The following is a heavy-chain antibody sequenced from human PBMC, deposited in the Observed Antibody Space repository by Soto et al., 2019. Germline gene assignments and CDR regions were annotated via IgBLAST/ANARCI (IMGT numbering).Heavy chain of an antibody. CDR2: MNPDNGNT. Sequence: QVQLEQSGAEVRKPGASVKVSCKTSGYTFTDFDINWVRQAPGQGLEWMGWMNPDNGNTGYAQSFQGRISMTGNPSLSTVYMELSSLRSDDPAVYFCARKAGLHNYYYLDVWGKWTTVTVAS. V-gene: IGHV1-8*01. CDR1: GYTFTDFD. D-gene: IGHD6-19*01. CDR3: ARKAGLHNYYYLDV. J-gene: IGHJ6*03.